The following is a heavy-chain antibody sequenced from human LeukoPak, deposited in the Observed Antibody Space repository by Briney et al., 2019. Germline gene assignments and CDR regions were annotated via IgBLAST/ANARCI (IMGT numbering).Heavy chain of an antibody. CDR1: GFTFSSYS. CDR3: PRDHDSSGYFTHDFDY. CDR2: ISSSSSYI. V-gene: IGHV3-21*01. D-gene: IGHD3-22*01. J-gene: IGHJ4*02. Sequence: GGSLRLSCAASGFTFSSYSMNWVRQAPGEGREWVSSISSSSSYIYYADSVKGRSTIPRDNPKNSLYLQMNSLRAEDTAVYYCPRDHDSSGYFTHDFDYWGQGTLVTVSS.